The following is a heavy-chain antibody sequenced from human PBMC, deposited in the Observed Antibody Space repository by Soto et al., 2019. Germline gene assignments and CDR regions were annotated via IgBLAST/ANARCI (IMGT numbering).Heavy chain of an antibody. D-gene: IGHD6-6*01. Sequence: ASVKVSCKASGYTFTSYGISWVRQAPGQGLEWMGWISAYNGNTYYAQRLQGRVTMTTDTSTSTAYMELRSLRSDDTAVYYCARVEVYIAARWSYGWFGLWGQGTLVTVCS. V-gene: IGHV1-18*01. CDR2: ISAYNGNT. CDR3: ARVEVYIAARWSYGWFGL. CDR1: GYTFTSYG. J-gene: IGHJ5*02.